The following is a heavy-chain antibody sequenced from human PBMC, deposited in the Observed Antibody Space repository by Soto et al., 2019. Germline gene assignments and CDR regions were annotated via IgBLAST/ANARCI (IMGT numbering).Heavy chain of an antibody. CDR2: IIPIFGTA. CDR1: GGTFSSYA. CDR3: ATGGGYYYYYMDV. Sequence: ASVKVSCKASGGTFSSYAISWVRQAPGQGLDWMGGIIPIFGTANYAQKFQGRVTITADESTSTACMELSSLRSEDTAGYYCATGGGYYYYYMDVWGKGTTVTVSS. J-gene: IGHJ6*03. V-gene: IGHV1-69*13.